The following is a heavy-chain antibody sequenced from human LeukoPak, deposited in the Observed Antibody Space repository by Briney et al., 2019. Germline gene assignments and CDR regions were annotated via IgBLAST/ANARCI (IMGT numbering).Heavy chain of an antibody. V-gene: IGHV4-31*03. CDR1: GGSISSGGYY. Sequence: SETLSLTCTVSGGSISSGGYYWSWIRQHPGRGLEWLGYIYYSGSTYYDPSLKSRVTISVDTSKNQFSLKLSSVTAADTAVYYCARDSIVTPPNYGMDVWGQGTTVTVSS. CDR2: IYYSGST. D-gene: IGHD2/OR15-2a*01. J-gene: IGHJ6*02. CDR3: ARDSIVTPPNYGMDV.